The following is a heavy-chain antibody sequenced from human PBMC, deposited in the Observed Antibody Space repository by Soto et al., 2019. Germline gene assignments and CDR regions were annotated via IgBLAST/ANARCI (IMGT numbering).Heavy chain of an antibody. J-gene: IGHJ4*02. CDR3: ARQPRAAGRSTRG. D-gene: IGHD6-19*01. CDR2: IYYSGST. CDR1: GGSISSSSYY. Sequence: QLQLQESGPGLVKPSETLSLTCTVSGGSISSSSYYWGWIRQPPGKGLEWIGSIYYSGSTYYNPSLKSRVTISVDTSKNQFSLKLSSVTAADTAVYYCARQPRAAGRSTRGWGQGTLVTVSS. V-gene: IGHV4-39*01.